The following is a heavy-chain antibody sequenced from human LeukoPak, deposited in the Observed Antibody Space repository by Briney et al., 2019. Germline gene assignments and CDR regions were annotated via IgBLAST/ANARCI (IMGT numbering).Heavy chain of an antibody. Sequence: PGGSLRLSCAASGFTFSSYSMNWVRQAPGKGLEWVSSISSSSSYIYYADSVKGRFTISRDNAKNSVYLQMNSLRVEDTAVYYCARDHTAMGYHYMDVWGKGTTVTVSS. CDR3: ARDHTAMGYHYMDV. CDR1: GFTFSSYS. J-gene: IGHJ6*03. CDR2: ISSSSSYI. V-gene: IGHV3-21*01. D-gene: IGHD5-18*01.